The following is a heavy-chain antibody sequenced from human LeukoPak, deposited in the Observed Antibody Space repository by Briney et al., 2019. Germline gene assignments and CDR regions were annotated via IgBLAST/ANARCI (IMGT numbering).Heavy chain of an antibody. Sequence: SVKVSCKASGGTFSSYAISWVRQAPGQGLEWMGGIIPIFGTANYAQKFQGRVTMTRDTSISTAYVELSRLRSDDTAVYYCARGLDTFFDYWGQGALVIVSS. CDR2: IIPIFGTA. CDR3: ARGLDTFFDY. V-gene: IGHV1-69*05. J-gene: IGHJ4*02. D-gene: IGHD3-9*01. CDR1: GGTFSSYA.